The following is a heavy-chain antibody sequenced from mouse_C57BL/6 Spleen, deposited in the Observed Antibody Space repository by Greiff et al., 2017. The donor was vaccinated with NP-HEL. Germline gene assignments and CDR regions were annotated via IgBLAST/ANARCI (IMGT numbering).Heavy chain of an antibody. CDR3: AREGNWAYAMDY. CDR1: GFTFSSYA. D-gene: IGHD4-1*01. CDR2: ISDGGSYT. Sequence: EVKLMESGGGLVKPGGSLKLSCAASGFTFSSYAMSWVRQTPEKRLEWVATISDGGSYTYYPDNVKGRFTISRDNAKNNLYLQMSHLKSEDTAMYYCAREGNWAYAMDYWGQGTSVTVSS. V-gene: IGHV5-4*01. J-gene: IGHJ4*01.